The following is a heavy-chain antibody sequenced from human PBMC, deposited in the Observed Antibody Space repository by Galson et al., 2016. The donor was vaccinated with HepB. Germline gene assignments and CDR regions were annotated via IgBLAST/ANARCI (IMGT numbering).Heavy chain of an antibody. CDR1: GFRFDDYA. Sequence: SLRLSCAASGFRFDDYAMHWARQVPGKGPEWVSLITWDGGITYYADSVKGRFTISRDNSKNSLYLQMNSLRTDDTALYYCAKDINSSNWYGHYYHYGMDVWGQGTTVAVSS. D-gene: IGHD6-13*01. CDR3: AKDINSSNWYGHYYHYGMDV. CDR2: ITWDGGIT. V-gene: IGHV3-43D*03. J-gene: IGHJ6*02.